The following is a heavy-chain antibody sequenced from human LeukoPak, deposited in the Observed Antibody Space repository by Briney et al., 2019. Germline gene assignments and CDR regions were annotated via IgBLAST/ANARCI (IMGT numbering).Heavy chain of an antibody. CDR3: ARQPYCGGDCYPEAGYYGMDV. CDR2: IIPILGIA. D-gene: IGHD2-21*02. CDR1: GGTFSGYA. Sequence: SVKVSCKASGGTFSGYAISWLRQAPGQGLEWMGRIIPILGIANYAQKFQGRVTITADKSTSTAYMELSSLRSEDTAVYYCARQPYCGGDCYPEAGYYGMDVWGQGTTVTVSS. V-gene: IGHV1-69*04. J-gene: IGHJ6*02.